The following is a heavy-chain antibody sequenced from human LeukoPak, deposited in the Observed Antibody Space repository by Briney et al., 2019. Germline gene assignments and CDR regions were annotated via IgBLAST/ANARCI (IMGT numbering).Heavy chain of an antibody. J-gene: IGHJ4*02. CDR2: ISGSGGST. CDR3: AKDQVRGSWYYFDY. D-gene: IGHD1-26*01. CDR1: GFTFRSYA. V-gene: IGHV3-23*01. Sequence: PGCSVRLSCAASGFTFRSYAMSWVRQSPGKGLESVSAISGSGGSTDYADSVQGRFTISRDNSKYTLYLQMNSLRAEDTAVYYCAKDQVRGSWYYFDYWGQGTLVAVSS.